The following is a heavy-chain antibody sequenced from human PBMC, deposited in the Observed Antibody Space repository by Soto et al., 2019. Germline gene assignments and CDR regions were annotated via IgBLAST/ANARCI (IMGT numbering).Heavy chain of an antibody. Sequence: ASVKGSCKASGYTFTSYYMHWVRQAPGQGLEWMGIINPNSGNTGYAQKFQGRVTMTRNTSISTAYMELSSLRSEDTAVYYCARTLYGDNVDYWGQGTLVTVSS. CDR1: GYTFTSYY. CDR2: INPNSGNT. CDR3: ARTLYGDNVDY. V-gene: IGHV1-8*02. D-gene: IGHD4-17*01. J-gene: IGHJ4*02.